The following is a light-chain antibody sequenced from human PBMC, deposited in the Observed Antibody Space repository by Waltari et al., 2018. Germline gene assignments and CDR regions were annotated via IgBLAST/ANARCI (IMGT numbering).Light chain of an antibody. CDR3: RTWAICMHVV. CDR1: SGHSTYA. J-gene: IGLJ2*01. V-gene: IGLV4-69*02. Sequence: QLVLTQSPSASASLGASVKLTCTLSSGHSTYAIAWHQQLPEKGPRYLMKLNSDGSHTKGDGIPDRFSGSSSGAERYLTISSLQSEDEADYYCRTWAICMHVVFGGGTRLTVL. CDR2: LNSDGSH.